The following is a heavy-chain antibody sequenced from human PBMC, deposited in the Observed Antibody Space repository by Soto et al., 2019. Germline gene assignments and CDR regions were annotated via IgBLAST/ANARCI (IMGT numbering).Heavy chain of an antibody. CDR1: GASISSGDYY. CDR3: GRHDSSGWYGRYFDY. Sequence: PSETLSLTCNVSGASISSGDYYWSWIRQPPGKGLEWIGYIYYSGSTNYNPSLKNRVIISVDTSKNQFSLKLSSVTAADTAVYYCGRHDSSGWYGRYFDYWGQGTLVTVSS. V-gene: IGHV4-61*08. J-gene: IGHJ4*02. CDR2: IYYSGST. D-gene: IGHD6-19*01.